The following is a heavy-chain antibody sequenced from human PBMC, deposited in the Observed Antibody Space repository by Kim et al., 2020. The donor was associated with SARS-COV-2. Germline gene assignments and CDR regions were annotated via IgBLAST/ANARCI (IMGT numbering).Heavy chain of an antibody. CDR2: INTNTGNP. CDR1: GYTFTKYP. V-gene: IGHV7-4-1*02. J-gene: IGHJ5*02. CDR3: ARGGRHCGGDCYLYNWFDP. Sequence: ASVKVSCKASGYTFTKYPLNWVRQAPGQGVEWMGWINTNTGNPTYSQGFTGRFVFSLDTSVSTAYLQISSLKAEDTAVYYCARGGRHCGGDCYLYNWFDPWGQGTLVTVSS. D-gene: IGHD2-21*02.